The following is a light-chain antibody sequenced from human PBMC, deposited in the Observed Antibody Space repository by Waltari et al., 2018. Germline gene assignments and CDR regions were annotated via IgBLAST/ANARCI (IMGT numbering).Light chain of an antibody. Sequence: DVVMTQFPLSLSITPGQPASISCSSSQSLVHRDGKTYLSWFQQKSDQPPRVLMYEVSNRDSGVPDRFSGSGAGTDVTLKIRRVDTEDVGVYYCAQGTHWPLTFGGGTKVEI. CDR2: EVS. V-gene: IGKV2-30*02. CDR3: AQGTHWPLT. J-gene: IGKJ4*01. CDR1: QSLVHRDGKTY.